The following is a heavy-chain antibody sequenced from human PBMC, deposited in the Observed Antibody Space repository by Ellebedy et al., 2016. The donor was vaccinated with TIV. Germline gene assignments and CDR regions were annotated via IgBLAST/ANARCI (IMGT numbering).Heavy chain of an antibody. CDR2: IYYSGST. J-gene: IGHJ4*02. V-gene: IGHV4-59*12. D-gene: IGHD3/OR15-3a*01. Sequence: ESLKISCTVSGGSISSYYWSWIRQPPGKGLEWIGYIYYSGSTNYNTSLKSRVTISVDTSKNQFSLKLSSVTAADTAVYYCARGRVGTGAFDYWGQGTLVTVSS. CDR1: GGSISSYY. CDR3: ARGRVGTGAFDY.